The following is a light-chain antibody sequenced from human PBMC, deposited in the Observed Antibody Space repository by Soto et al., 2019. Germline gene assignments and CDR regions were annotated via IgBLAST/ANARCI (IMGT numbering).Light chain of an antibody. CDR2: GRA. Sequence: IEMTNSPVTVPLSMEERATLSCRASQSVSSNLAWYQEKAGQAPRLLIWGRATSPSSIPARISSSGYGTEFTITYGILHSRDCEVYYFEQWWAFGQVNKGDI. CDR3: EQWWA. CDR1: QSVSSN. J-gene: IGKJ1*01. V-gene: IGKV3-15*01.